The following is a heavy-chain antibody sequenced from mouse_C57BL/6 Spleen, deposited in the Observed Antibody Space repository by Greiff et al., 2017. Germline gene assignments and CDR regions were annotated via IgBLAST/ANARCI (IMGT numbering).Heavy chain of an antibody. V-gene: IGHV5-17*01. D-gene: IGHD2-2*01. CDR1: GFTFSDYG. CDR3: ARVYGSIFDY. J-gene: IGHJ2*01. CDR2: ISSGSSTI. Sequence: EVKLVESGGGLVKPGGSLKLSCAASGFTFSDYGMHWVRQAPEKGLEWVAYISSGSSTIYYADTVKGRFTISRDNAKNTLFLQMTSLRSEDTAMYYCARVYGSIFDYWGQGTTLTVSS.